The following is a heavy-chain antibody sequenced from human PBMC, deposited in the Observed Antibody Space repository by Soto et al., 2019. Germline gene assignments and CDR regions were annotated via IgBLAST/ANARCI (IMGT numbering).Heavy chain of an antibody. J-gene: IGHJ4*02. Sequence: GGSLRLSCAASGVPFSSYSMNWVRQAPGKGLEWVSYISSSSRTISYADSVKGRFTISRDNAKNSLYLQMNSLRAEDTAVFYCARTHSTSWYYFDYWGQGTLVTVSS. V-gene: IGHV3-48*01. CDR3: ARTHSTSWYYFDY. D-gene: IGHD6-13*01. CDR1: GVPFSSYS. CDR2: ISSSSRTI.